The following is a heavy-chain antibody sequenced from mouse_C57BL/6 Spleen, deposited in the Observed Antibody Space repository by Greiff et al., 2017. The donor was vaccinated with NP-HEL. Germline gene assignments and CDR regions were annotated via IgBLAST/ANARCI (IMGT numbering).Heavy chain of an antibody. J-gene: IGHJ4*01. CDR2: IYPGGGYT. CDR1: GYTFTNYW. D-gene: IGHD3-2*02. CDR3: ARSPDSSGYAMDY. V-gene: IGHV1-63*01. Sequence: QVQLQQSGAELVRPGTSVKMSCKASGYTFTNYWIGWAKQRPGHGLEWIGDIYPGGGYTNYNEKFKGKATLTADKSSSTAYMQFSSLTSEDSAIYYCARSPDSSGYAMDYWGQGTSVTVSS.